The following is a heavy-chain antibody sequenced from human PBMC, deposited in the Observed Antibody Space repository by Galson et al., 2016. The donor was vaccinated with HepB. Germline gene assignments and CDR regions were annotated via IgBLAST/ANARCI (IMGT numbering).Heavy chain of an antibody. V-gene: IGHV4-4*02. CDR2: VYHGGGT. D-gene: IGHD6-13*01. Sequence: ETLSLTCAVSGGSISTDNWWSWARQPPGAGLEWIGQVYHGGGTHYHPSPKSRVTMSVGKSTNQFSLSLTSATAADTAIYYCARIGEYSSSWYTAYDVWGRGTMVTVSS. CDR1: GGSISTDNW. CDR3: ARIGEYSSSWYTAYDV. J-gene: IGHJ3*01.